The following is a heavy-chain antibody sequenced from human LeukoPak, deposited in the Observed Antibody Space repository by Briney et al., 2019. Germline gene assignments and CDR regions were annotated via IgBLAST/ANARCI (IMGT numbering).Heavy chain of an antibody. CDR1: GYTFTSYD. J-gene: IGHJ1*01. CDR2: MNPNSGNT. V-gene: IGHV1-8*03. Sequence: GASVKVSCKASGYTFTSYDINWVRQATGQGLEWMGWMNPNSGNTGYAQKFQGRVTITRNTSISTAYMELSSLRSEDTATYFCATAKYTGYDLPYYWGQGTLVAVSS. CDR3: ATAKYTGYDLPYY. D-gene: IGHD5-12*01.